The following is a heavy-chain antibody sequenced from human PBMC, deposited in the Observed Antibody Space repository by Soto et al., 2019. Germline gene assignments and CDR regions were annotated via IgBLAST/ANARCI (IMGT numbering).Heavy chain of an antibody. CDR2: IRSKAYGGTT. V-gene: IGHV3-49*03. CDR1: GFTFGDYA. J-gene: IGHJ4*02. CDR3: TRGPIPTPSYY. Sequence: PGGSLRLSFTASGFTFGDYAMSWFRQAPGKGLEWVGFIRSKAYGGTTEYAASVKGRFTISRDDSKSIAYLQMNSLKTEDTAVYYCTRGPIPTPSYYWGQGTLVTVSS.